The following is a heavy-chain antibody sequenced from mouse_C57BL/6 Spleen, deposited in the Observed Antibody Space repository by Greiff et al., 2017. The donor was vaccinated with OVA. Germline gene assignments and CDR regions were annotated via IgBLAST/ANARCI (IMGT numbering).Heavy chain of an antibody. CDR2: IYPSDSET. J-gene: IGHJ3*01. Sequence: QVQLQQPGAELVRPGSSVKLSCKASGYTFTSYWMDWVKPRPGQGLEWIGNIYPSDSETHYNQKFKRKATLTVDKSSSTAYMQLSSLTSEDSAVCYCARKDYGSSFAYWGQGTLVTVSA. V-gene: IGHV1-61*01. CDR1: GYTFTSYW. D-gene: IGHD1-1*01. CDR3: ARKDYGSSFAY.